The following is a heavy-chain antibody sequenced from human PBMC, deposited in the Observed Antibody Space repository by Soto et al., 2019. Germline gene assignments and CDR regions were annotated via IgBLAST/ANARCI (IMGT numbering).Heavy chain of an antibody. V-gene: IGHV3-74*01. CDR3: ARVRIAAHET. D-gene: IGHD6-13*01. J-gene: IGHJ5*02. CDR2: IKTDGSIT. CDR1: GFTFSGYW. Sequence: EVQLVESGGGLVQPGGSLRLSCAASGFTFSGYWMHWVRQAPGKGLVWVSQIKTDGSITTYADSVKGRFTVSRDNAKKTLFMQMNSLRAEDTAVYYCARVRIAAHETWGKVTLVTVSS.